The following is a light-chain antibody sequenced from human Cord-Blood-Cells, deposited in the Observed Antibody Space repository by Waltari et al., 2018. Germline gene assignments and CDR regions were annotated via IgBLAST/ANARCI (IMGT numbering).Light chain of an antibody. CDR2: AVS. Sequence: QSALTQPASVSGSPGQSITIPCTGTSSDVGGYNYVSWYQQHPGKAPKLMIYAVSKRPSGVSNRFSGSKSGNTASLTISGLQAEDEADYYCSSYTSSSTSVFGGGTKLTVL. J-gene: IGLJ3*02. CDR1: SSDVGGYNY. V-gene: IGLV2-14*01. CDR3: SSYTSSSTSV.